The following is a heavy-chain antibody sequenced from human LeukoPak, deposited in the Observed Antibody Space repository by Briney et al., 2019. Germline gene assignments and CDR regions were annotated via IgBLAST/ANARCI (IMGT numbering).Heavy chain of an antibody. J-gene: IGHJ6*03. Sequence: ASVEVSCKASGYTFTGHYMHWVRQAPGQGLEWMGWINPNSGGTNYAQKFQGRVTMTRDTSISTAYMELSRLRSDDTAVYYCARDLGYCSSTSCYPPYYYYYMDVWGKGTTVTVSS. CDR3: ARDLGYCSSTSCYPPYYYYYMDV. CDR1: GYTFTGHY. V-gene: IGHV1-2*02. CDR2: INPNSGGT. D-gene: IGHD2-2*01.